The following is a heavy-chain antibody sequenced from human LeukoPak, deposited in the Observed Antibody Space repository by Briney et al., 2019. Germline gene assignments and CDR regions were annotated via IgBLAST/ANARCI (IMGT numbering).Heavy chain of an antibody. CDR3: ARAGDWLELDF. J-gene: IGHJ4*02. Sequence: ASVKVSCKTSGYTFTDYYIHWVRQAPGQGLEWMGRINPNGGGTNYAQKFQGSVTMTRDTSISTAYMDLGRVTSDDTAVYYCARAGDWLELDFWGQGTLVTVSS. V-gene: IGHV1-2*06. D-gene: IGHD1-1*01. CDR2: INPNGGGT. CDR1: GYTFTDYY.